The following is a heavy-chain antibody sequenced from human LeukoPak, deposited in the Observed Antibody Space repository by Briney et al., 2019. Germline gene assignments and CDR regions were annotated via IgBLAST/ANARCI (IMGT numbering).Heavy chain of an antibody. J-gene: IGHJ6*03. Sequence: PGGSLRLSCAASGFTFSSYGMHWARQAPGKGLEWVAVIWYGGSNKYYADSVKGRFTISRDNSKNTLYLQMNSLRAEDTAVYYCAKGLGGRLHYYMDVWGKGTTVTVSS. V-gene: IGHV3-30*02. D-gene: IGHD1-26*01. CDR3: AKGLGGRLHYYMDV. CDR2: IWYGGSNK. CDR1: GFTFSSYG.